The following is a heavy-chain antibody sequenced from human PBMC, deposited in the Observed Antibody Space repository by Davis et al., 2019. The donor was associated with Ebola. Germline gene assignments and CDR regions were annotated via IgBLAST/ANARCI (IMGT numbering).Heavy chain of an antibody. V-gene: IGHV1-18*04. CDR1: GYTFTSYG. J-gene: IGHJ4*02. CDR3: ARAQFPTTSDH. Sequence: ASVKVSCKASGYTFTSYGITWVRQAPGQGLEWMGWINPPNGNTNYAQNVQGRVTMTTDTSTSTAYMEVGSLRSDDTAVYYCARAQFPTTSDHWGQGTLVTVSS. CDR2: INPPNGNT. D-gene: IGHD1-1*01.